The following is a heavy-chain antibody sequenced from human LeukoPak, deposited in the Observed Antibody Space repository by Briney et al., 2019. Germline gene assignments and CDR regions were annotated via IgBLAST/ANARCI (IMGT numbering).Heavy chain of an antibody. J-gene: IGHJ3*02. CDR3: ARVGYYDSSGYDPGAFDI. Sequence: PSETLSLTCAVSGGAISSGGYGGSWVRQPRGKGLEWIEYIYQSGSTYDNPSRKSRITISVHRAKNQYSRKLSCVTDAGAGMYYCARVGYYDSSGYDPGAFDIWGQGTMVTVSS. CDR1: GGAISSGGYG. CDR2: IYQSGST. D-gene: IGHD3-22*01. V-gene: IGHV4-30-2*01.